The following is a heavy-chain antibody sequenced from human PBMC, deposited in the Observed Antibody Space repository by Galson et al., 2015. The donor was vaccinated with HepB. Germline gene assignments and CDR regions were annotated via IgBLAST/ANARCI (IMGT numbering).Heavy chain of an antibody. D-gene: IGHD6-19*01. J-gene: IGHJ4*02. V-gene: IGHV5-10-1*01. CDR3: ASRGIAVAGLTGDDDDY. Sequence: QSGAEVTKPGESLRISCKGSGYSFTSYWISWVRQMPGKGLEWMGRIDPSDSYTNYSPSFQGHVTISADKSISTAYLQWSSLKASDTAMYYCASRGIAVAGLTGDDDDYWGQGTLVTVSS. CDR2: IDPSDSYT. CDR1: GYSFTSYW.